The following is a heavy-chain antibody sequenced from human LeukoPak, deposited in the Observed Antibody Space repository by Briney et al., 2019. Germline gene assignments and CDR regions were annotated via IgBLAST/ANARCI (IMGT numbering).Heavy chain of an antibody. CDR2: INWNGGST. D-gene: IGHD3-16*01. Sequence: GGSLRLSCAASGFTFDDYGMSWVRQAPGKGLEWVSGINWNGGSTGYADSVKGRFTISRDNAKNSLYLQMNSLRAEDTAVYYCARDYVYYYYYYYMDVWGKGTTVTVSS. J-gene: IGHJ6*03. V-gene: IGHV3-20*04. CDR1: GFTFDDYG. CDR3: ARDYVYYYYYYYMDV.